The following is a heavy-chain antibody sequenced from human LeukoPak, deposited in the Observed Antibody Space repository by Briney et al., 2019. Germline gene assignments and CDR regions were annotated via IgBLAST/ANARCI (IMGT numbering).Heavy chain of an antibody. V-gene: IGHV3-7*01. CDR2: IKQDGSEK. CDR1: VFSFSGYL. J-gene: IGHJ4*02. D-gene: IGHD4-17*01. Sequence: PGGSLRLSCAASVFSFSGYLMSSVRQAPGKGLEWVANIKQDGSEKYYVDSVKGRFTISRDNAKNSLYLQMNSLRAEDTAVYYCATHDYGDYGPFFVYWGQGTLVTVSS. CDR3: ATHDYGDYGPFFVY.